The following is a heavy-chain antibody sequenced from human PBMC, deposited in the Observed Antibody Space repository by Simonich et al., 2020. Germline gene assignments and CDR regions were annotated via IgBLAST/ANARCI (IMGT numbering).Heavy chain of an antibody. D-gene: IGHD5-12*01. J-gene: IGHJ3*02. CDR3: AREKWLRFAFDI. Sequence: QPGGSLRLSCAASGFTFSSYEMNWVRQAPGKGLEWVSYISGSGSTIYYADSVKGRFTISRDNAKNSLYLQMNSLRAEDTAVYYCAREKWLRFAFDIWGQGTMVTVSS. V-gene: IGHV3-48*03. CDR2: ISGSGSTI. CDR1: GFTFSSYE.